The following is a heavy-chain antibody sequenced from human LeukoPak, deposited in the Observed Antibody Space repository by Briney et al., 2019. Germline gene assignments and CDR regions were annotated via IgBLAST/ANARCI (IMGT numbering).Heavy chain of an antibody. CDR3: ARAPPSSGYAYHFDI. Sequence: GGSLRLSCAASGFTFSSYWMHWVRQAPGKGLVWVSRIYSDGSITTYTDSVKGRFTISRDNAKNTLYLHMNSLRAEDTAVYYCARAPPSSGYAYHFDIWGQGTMVTVSS. D-gene: IGHD5-18*01. CDR2: IYSDGSIT. J-gene: IGHJ3*02. V-gene: IGHV3-74*03. CDR1: GFTFSSYW.